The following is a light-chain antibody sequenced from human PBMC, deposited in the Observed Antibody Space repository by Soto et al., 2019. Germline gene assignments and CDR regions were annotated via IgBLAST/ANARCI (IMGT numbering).Light chain of an antibody. J-gene: IGKJ1*01. Sequence: EIVMTQSPASLSVSPGERATLSCRASQSVSSNLAWYQQKPGQAPRLLIHGASARATGIPDRFSGSGSGTEFTLTVSSLQYEDVAVYYCQQYNNWMWTFGQGTKVEFK. V-gene: IGKV3-15*01. CDR1: QSVSSN. CDR3: QQYNNWMWT. CDR2: GAS.